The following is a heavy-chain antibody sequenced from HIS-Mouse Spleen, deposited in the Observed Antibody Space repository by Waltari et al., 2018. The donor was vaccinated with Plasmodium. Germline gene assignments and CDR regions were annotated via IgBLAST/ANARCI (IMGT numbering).Heavy chain of an antibody. CDR1: GWSFSGYS. Sequence: QVQLQQWGAGLLNPSETRSLTCAFSGWSFSGYSWSWIRQSPGKGLEWIGEINHSGSTNYTPSLKSRVTISVDTSKNQFSLKLSSVTAADTAVYYCARLVVVASKDSYWGQGTLVTVSS. V-gene: IGHV4-34*01. J-gene: IGHJ4*02. CDR3: ARLVVVASKDSY. D-gene: IGHD2-15*01. CDR2: INHSGST.